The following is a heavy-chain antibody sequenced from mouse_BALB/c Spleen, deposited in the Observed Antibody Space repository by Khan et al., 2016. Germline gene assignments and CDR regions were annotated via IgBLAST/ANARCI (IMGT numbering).Heavy chain of an antibody. CDR2: ISYSGTT. CDR1: GYSITSDYA. CDR3: ARWLDAMDY. D-gene: IGHD2-2*01. Sequence: EVQLQESGPGLVKPSQSLSLTCTVTGYSITSDYAWNWIRQFPGNKLEWMGYISYSGTTTYNPSPKSRISITRDTSKNQFFLQLNSVTTEDTATYYGARWLDAMDYWGQGTSVTVSS. J-gene: IGHJ4*01. V-gene: IGHV3-2*02.